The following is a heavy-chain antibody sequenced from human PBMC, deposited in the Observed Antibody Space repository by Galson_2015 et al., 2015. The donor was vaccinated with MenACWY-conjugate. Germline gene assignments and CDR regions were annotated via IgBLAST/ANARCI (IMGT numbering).Heavy chain of an antibody. Sequence: QSGAEVNKPGESLPISCTGSGYTFPTYWLAWVRQMPGKGLEWMGIIYPGDSDTRYSPSFQGLVTISADKSITTAYLQWSSLKASDTAIYYCTRHRDGYTNDYWGQGTLVTVSS. CDR2: IYPGDSDT. CDR1: GYTFPTYW. CDR3: TRHRDGYTNDY. V-gene: IGHV5-51*01. J-gene: IGHJ4*02. D-gene: IGHD5-24*01.